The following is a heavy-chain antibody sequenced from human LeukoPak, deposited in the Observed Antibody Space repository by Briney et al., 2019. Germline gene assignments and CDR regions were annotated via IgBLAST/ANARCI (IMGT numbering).Heavy chain of an antibody. CDR2: IYYSGTT. V-gene: IGHV4-39*01. CDR1: GGSISSSSYY. CDR3: ARHRVGPTDY. Sequence: SETLSLTCTVSGGSISSSSYYWGWIRQPPGKGPEWIGTIYYSGTTYYNPSLKSRVTISIDTSKNHFSLKLSSVTATDTAVCYCARHRVGPTDYWGQGTLVTVSS. J-gene: IGHJ4*02. D-gene: IGHD1-26*01.